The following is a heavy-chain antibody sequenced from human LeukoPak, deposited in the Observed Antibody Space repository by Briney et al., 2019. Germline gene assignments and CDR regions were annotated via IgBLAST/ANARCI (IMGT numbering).Heavy chain of an antibody. V-gene: IGHV4-34*01. CDR2: INHSGST. J-gene: IGHJ1*01. D-gene: IGHD2-21*02. Sequence: SETLSLTCAVYGGSFSGYYWSWIRQPPGKGLEWIGEINHSGSTNYNPSLKSRVTISVDTSKNQFSLKLSSVTAADTAVYYCARGYTARRCNPKFQHWGQGTLVTVSS. CDR1: GGSFSGYY. CDR3: ARGYTARRCNPKFQH.